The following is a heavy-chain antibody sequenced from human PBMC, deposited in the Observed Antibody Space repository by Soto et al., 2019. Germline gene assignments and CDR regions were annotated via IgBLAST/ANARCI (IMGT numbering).Heavy chain of an antibody. Sequence: QVQLQDSGPGLVKTSQTLSVTCTVSGGSINSGDYYWSWIRQSPGKGLEWIGYIFYSGSTYYNPPPKSRVAMSRDTSENQFSLRLNSVTAADPAVYFCATDNSLTGLFFDNWSQRTRVTVSS. D-gene: IGHD1-1*01. CDR2: IFYSGST. V-gene: IGHV4-30-4*08. CDR1: GGSINSGDYY. CDR3: ATDNSLTGLFFDN. J-gene: IGHJ4*02.